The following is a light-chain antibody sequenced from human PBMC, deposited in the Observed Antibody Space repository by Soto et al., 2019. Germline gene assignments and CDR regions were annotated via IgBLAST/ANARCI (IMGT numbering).Light chain of an antibody. Sequence: QSVLTQPPSASGTPGQSVTIPCTGTSSDVGDYNYVSWYQQHPGKAPKLVIYEVSRRPSGVPDRFSGSKSGNTASPTVSGLQAEDEADYYCSSNAGSNNLVFGGGTKLTVL. CDR3: SSNAGSNNLV. J-gene: IGLJ2*01. CDR1: SSDVGDYNY. V-gene: IGLV2-8*01. CDR2: EVS.